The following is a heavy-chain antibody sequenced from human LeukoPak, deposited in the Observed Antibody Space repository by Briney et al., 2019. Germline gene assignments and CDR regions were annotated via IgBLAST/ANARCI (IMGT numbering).Heavy chain of an antibody. J-gene: IGHJ4*02. D-gene: IGHD4-17*01. CDR3: ARATVTTDFDY. V-gene: IGHV4-59*01. CDR1: GGSISSYY. CDR2: IYYSGST. Sequence: SETLSLTCTVSGGSISSYYWSWIRQPPGKGLEWIGYIYYSGSTNYNPSLKSRVTISVDTSKNQFSLKLSSVTAADTAVYYCARATVTTDFDYWGQGTLVSVSS.